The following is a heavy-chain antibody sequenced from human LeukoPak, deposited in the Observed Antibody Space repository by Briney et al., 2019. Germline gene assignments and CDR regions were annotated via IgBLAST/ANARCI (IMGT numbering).Heavy chain of an antibody. D-gene: IGHD3-22*01. CDR2: IYSGGST. CDR3: TKNGYYYDSSGYWDY. V-gene: IGHV3-66*01. Sequence: PGGSLRLSCAASGFTVSSNYMSWVRQAPGKGLEWVSVIYSGGSTYYADSVKGRFTISRDNSKNTLYLQMNSLRAEDTAVYYCTKNGYYYDSSGYWDYWGQGTLVTVSS. CDR1: GFTVSSNY. J-gene: IGHJ4*02.